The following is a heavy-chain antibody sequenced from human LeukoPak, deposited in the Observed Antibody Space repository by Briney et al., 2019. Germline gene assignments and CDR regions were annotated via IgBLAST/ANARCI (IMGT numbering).Heavy chain of an antibody. J-gene: IGHJ6*03. Sequence: RGCLRLSCVASGFSLTSYWMSWVRQAPEKGRGWVANIKQDGRETYYMHSVKGRFTTSTDTSQNSTYLQMSSLRAEGTAVYYGARDNGGSYYGYYYYYMDVWGKGTMVTVSS. CDR1: GFSLTSYW. CDR3: ARDNGGSYYGYYYYYMDV. D-gene: IGHD1-26*01. V-gene: IGHV3-7*01. CDR2: IKQDGRET.